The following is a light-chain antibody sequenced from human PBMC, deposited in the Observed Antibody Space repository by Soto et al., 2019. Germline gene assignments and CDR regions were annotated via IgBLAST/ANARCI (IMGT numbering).Light chain of an antibody. CDR1: QSISSSY. Sequence: EIVMTQSPATLSVSPGERATLSCRASQSISSSYLAWYQQKPGQAPRLVMYGASSRATGIPDRFSGFGSGTDFTLTISRLEPEDSAVYYCQQYGSSPPFTFGPGTKVDIK. V-gene: IGKV3-20*01. CDR2: GAS. J-gene: IGKJ3*01. CDR3: QQYGSSPPFT.